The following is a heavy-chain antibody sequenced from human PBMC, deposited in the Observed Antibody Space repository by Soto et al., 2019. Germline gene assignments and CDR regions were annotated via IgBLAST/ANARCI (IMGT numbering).Heavy chain of an antibody. CDR2: IYWDDDK. J-gene: IGHJ5*02. CDR1: GFSLSTSGVG. V-gene: IGHV2-5*02. CDR3: AHSHYDPAGGNCFDP. D-gene: IGHD3-3*01. Sequence: QITLKESGPTLVKPTQTLTLTCTFSGFSLSTSGVGVGWIRQPPGKALEWLALIYWDDDKRYSPSLKSRLTIPKDTAKNQVVLKMTNMDPVDTATYYCAHSHYDPAGGNCFDPWGQGTLVTVSS.